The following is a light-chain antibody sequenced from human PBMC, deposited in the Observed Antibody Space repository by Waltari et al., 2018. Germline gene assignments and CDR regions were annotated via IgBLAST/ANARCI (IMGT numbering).Light chain of an antibody. CDR2: WAT. V-gene: IGKV4-1*01. Sequence: DIVMTQSPDSLAVSLGERATINCKSSQSVLYSSNNKNYLAWYHQNPGKPPKLPIYWATTRESGVPDRFSGSGSGTDFTLTISSLQAEDVAVYYCQQYYSTPWTFGQGTKVEIK. J-gene: IGKJ1*01. CDR3: QQYYSTPWT. CDR1: QSVLYSSNNKNY.